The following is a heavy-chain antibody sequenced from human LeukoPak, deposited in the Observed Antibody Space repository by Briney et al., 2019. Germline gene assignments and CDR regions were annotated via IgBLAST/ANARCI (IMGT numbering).Heavy chain of an antibody. Sequence: TPPETLSLTCTVSGGSISTYYWTWIRQPPGKGLEWIGYIYYGGSTNYNPSLKSRVTISADTSKNHFSLKVSAVTAADTAVYYCATLNYGGKSNDAFDIWGQGTMVTVSS. CDR3: ATLNYGGKSNDAFDI. J-gene: IGHJ3*02. V-gene: IGHV4-59*01. CDR2: IYYGGST. D-gene: IGHD4-23*01. CDR1: GGSISTYY.